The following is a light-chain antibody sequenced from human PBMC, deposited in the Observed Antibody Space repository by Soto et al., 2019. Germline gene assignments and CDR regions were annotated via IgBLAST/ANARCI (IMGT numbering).Light chain of an antibody. CDR1: SSDIGGYNF. CDR3: TSYITTTTLLYV. J-gene: IGLJ1*01. CDR2: EVS. Sequence: QSALTQPASVSGSPGQSITISCTGTSSDIGGYNFVSWYQHHPGRAPKLIIYEVSNRPSGVSNRFSGSKSGDTASLTISGLQAEDEADYYCTSYITTTTLLYVFGTGTKLTVL. V-gene: IGLV2-14*01.